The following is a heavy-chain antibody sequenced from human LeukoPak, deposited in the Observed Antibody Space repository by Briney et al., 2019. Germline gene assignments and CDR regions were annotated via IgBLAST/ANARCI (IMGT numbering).Heavy chain of an antibody. D-gene: IGHD5-18*01. CDR3: VRGVTRGYIYAD. Sequence: SGTLSLTCAVSGGSISSSNWWSWVRQPPGKGLEWIGEIYHSERTNYNPSLRSRVTISLDMSKNQFSLKLRSVTAADTAVYFCVRGVTRGYIYADWGQGTLVTVSS. CDR2: IYHSERT. CDR1: GGSISSSNW. J-gene: IGHJ4*02. V-gene: IGHV4-4*02.